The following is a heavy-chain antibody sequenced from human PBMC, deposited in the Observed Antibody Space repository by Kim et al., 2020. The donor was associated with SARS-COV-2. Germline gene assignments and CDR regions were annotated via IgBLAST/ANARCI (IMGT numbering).Heavy chain of an antibody. D-gene: IGHD7-27*01. CDR1: GFSFNSFW. CDR3: ARDAWAQRGTDGFDY. Sequence: GGSLRLSCAASGFSFNSFWMSWVRQAPGKGLEWLANINQDGSEKKFVESVKGRFTISRDNAENSVYLQMNSLRVEDSAVYYCARDAWAQRGTDGFDYWG. J-gene: IGHJ4*01. V-gene: IGHV3-7*01. CDR2: INQDGSEK.